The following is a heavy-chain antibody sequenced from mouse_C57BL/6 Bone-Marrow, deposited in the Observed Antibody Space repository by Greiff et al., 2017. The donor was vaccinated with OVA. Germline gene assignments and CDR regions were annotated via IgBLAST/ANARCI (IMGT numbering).Heavy chain of an antibody. V-gene: IGHV1-52*01. Sequence: VQLQQPGAELVRPGSSVKLSCKASGYTFTSYWMHWVKQRPIQGLEWIGNIDPSDSETHYNQKFKDKATLTVDKSSSTAYMELSSLTSEDSAVYYCALYYEYDWFAYWGQGTLVTVSA. J-gene: IGHJ3*01. CDR1: GYTFTSYW. CDR2: IDPSDSET. D-gene: IGHD2-4*01. CDR3: ALYYEYDWFAY.